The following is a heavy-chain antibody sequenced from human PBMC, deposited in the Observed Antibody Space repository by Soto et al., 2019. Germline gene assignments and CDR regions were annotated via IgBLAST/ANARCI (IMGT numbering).Heavy chain of an antibody. CDR2: ISAYNGNT. V-gene: IGHV1-18*01. CDR1: GYTFTSYG. Sequence: GASVKVSCKASGYTFTSYGISWVRQAPGQGLEWMGWISAYNGNTNYAQKLQGRVTMTTDTSTSTAYMELRSLRSDDTAVYYCAKVFLWLRRHYDSMDVWGKGTTVIVSS. J-gene: IGHJ6*03. CDR3: AKVFLWLRRHYDSMDV. D-gene: IGHD2-21*01.